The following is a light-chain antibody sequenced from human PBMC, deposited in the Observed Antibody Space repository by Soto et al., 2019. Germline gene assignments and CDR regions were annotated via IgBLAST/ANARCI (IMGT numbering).Light chain of an antibody. CDR1: SSDVGGYNY. V-gene: IGLV2-14*01. Sequence: QSVLTQPASVSGSPGQSITISCTGTSSDVGGYNYVSWYQQHPGKAPKLMIYDVSNRPSGVSNRFSGSKSGNTASLTISGLQAEDEADYYCSSYTSNSTWVFGTGTKVTVL. J-gene: IGLJ1*01. CDR2: DVS. CDR3: SSYTSNSTWV.